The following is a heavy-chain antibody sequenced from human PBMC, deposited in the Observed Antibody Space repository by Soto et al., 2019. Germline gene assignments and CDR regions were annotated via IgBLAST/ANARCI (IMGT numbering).Heavy chain of an antibody. CDR2: IYYSGST. J-gene: IGHJ5*02. CDR3: ARLDWLAAAGNNWFDP. V-gene: IGHV4-59*08. D-gene: IGHD6-13*01. Sequence: SETLSLTCTVSGGSIISYYWSWIRQPPWKGLEWIGYIYYSGSTNYNPSLKSRVTISVDTSKNQFSLKLSSVTAADTAVYYCARLDWLAAAGNNWFDPWGQGTLVTVSS. CDR1: GGSIISYY.